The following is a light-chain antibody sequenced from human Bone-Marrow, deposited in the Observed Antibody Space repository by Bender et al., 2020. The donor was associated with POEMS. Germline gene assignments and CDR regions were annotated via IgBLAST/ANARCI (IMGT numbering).Light chain of an antibody. J-gene: IGLJ2*01. V-gene: IGLV2-14*01. CDR1: STDVGGSNY. Sequence: QSALTQPASVSGSPGQSITISCTGTSTDVGGSNYVSWYQQHPGKAPKLMIYEVSKRPSGVPDRFSGSKSGNTASLTISGLQAEDEADYYCNSYTGSNIVFGGGTKLTVL. CDR2: EVS. CDR3: NSYTGSNIV.